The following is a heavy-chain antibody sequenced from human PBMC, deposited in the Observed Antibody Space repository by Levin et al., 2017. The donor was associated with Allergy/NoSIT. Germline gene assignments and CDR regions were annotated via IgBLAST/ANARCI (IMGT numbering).Heavy chain of an antibody. CDR3: ARVPAVAGSWGIDNWFDP. Sequence: ASVKVSCKASGGTFSSYAISWVRQAPGQGLEWMGGIIPIFGTANYAQKFQGRVTITADESTSTAYMELSSLRSEDTAVYYCARVPAVAGSWGIDNWFDPWGQGTLVTVSS. CDR2: IIPIFGTA. CDR1: GGTFSSYA. V-gene: IGHV1-69*13. D-gene: IGHD6-19*01. J-gene: IGHJ5*02.